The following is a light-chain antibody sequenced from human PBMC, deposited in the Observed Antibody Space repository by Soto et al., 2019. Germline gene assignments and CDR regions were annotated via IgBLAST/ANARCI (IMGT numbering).Light chain of an antibody. CDR1: QTTNSAS. CDR3: HQFDCSSWT. J-gene: IGKJ1*01. CDR2: AAS. V-gene: IGKV3-20*01. Sequence: EIVLTQTPGTLSLSPGERATLSCRASQTTNSASLAWYQQKPGQAPSLIIYAASNRATGIPDRFSGSGSGTDFTLTISRLEPEDSGVYFCHQFDCSSWTFGPGTKVEIK.